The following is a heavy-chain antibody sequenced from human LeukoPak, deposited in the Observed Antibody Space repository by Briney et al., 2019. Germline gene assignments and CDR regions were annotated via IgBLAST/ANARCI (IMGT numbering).Heavy chain of an antibody. Sequence: GGSLRLSCAASGFTFSSYSMNWVRQAPGKGLEWVSAISGSGGSTYYADSVKGRFTISRDNSRNTLYLQMNSLRAEDTAVYYCAKTSGVPAAIGYFDYWGQGTLVTVSS. CDR1: GFTFSSYS. D-gene: IGHD2-2*01. J-gene: IGHJ4*02. CDR2: ISGSGGST. V-gene: IGHV3-23*01. CDR3: AKTSGVPAAIGYFDY.